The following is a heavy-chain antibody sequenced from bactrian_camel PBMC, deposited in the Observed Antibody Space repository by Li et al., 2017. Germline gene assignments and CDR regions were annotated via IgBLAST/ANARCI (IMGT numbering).Heavy chain of an antibody. CDR1: GFTFSRYY. CDR3: ATWWEH. J-gene: IGHJ4*01. D-gene: IGHD7*01. V-gene: IGHV3-2*01. Sequence: HVQLVESGGGLVQPGGSLRLSCAASGFTFSRYYMSWVRQAPGNGLEWVSSIYIDGSITYYADSVRGRFTISRDNAKNTVYLQMNSLTSEDTGRHYCATWWEHWGQGTQVTVS. CDR2: IYIDGSIT.